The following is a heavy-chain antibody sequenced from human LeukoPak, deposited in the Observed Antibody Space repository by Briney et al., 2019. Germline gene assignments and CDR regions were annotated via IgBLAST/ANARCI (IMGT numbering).Heavy chain of an antibody. CDR3: ARDRCSSTSCYDY. D-gene: IGHD2-2*01. CDR1: GFTFSSYA. V-gene: IGHV3-48*04. Sequence: GGSLRLSCAASGFTFSSYAMSWVRQAPGKGLEWVSYISSSSSTIYYADSVKGRFTISRDNAKNSLYLQMNSLRAEDTAVYSCARDRCSSTSCYDYWGQGTLVTVSS. CDR2: ISSSSSTI. J-gene: IGHJ4*02.